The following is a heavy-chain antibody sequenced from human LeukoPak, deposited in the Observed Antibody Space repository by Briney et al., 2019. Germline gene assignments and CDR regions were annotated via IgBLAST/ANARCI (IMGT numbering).Heavy chain of an antibody. CDR2: TYYRSKWHN. J-gene: IGHJ4*02. CDR3: AGTTDYSSFLAF. V-gene: IGHV6-1*01. CDR1: GDSVSSSSAV. Sequence: SQTLSLTCAVSGDSVSSSSAVWNWIRQSPSRGLEWLGRTYYRSKWHNEYAESVKSRISITSDTSKNQFSLQLNSVTPEDTAEYFCAGTTDYSSFLAFWGQGALVTVSS. D-gene: IGHD4-11*01.